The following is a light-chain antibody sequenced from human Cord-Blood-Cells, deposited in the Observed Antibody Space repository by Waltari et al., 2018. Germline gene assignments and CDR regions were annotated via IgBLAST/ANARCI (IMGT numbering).Light chain of an antibody. CDR2: AAS. CDR1: QGISNY. CDR3: QKYNSAPRT. J-gene: IGKJ1*01. Sequence: DIQMTQSPSSMSASVGERVTTTCRASQGISNYLAWYQQKPGKVPKLLIYAASTLQSGVPSRFSGSGSGTDFTLTISSLQPEDVATYYCQKYNSAPRTFGQGTKVEIK. V-gene: IGKV1-27*01.